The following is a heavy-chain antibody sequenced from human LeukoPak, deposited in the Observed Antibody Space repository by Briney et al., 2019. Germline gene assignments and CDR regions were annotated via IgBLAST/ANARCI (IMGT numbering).Heavy chain of an antibody. Sequence: PGGSLRLSCAASRFTFGRSWMNWVRQAPGKGLEWVANIKEDGSEKYYVDSVKGRFTISRDNAKNSLYLQMNSLRADDTAVCYCASALVGAFDYWGQGTLVTVSS. CDR2: IKEDGSEK. J-gene: IGHJ4*02. CDR1: RFTFGRSW. D-gene: IGHD1-26*01. V-gene: IGHV3-7*01. CDR3: ASALVGAFDY.